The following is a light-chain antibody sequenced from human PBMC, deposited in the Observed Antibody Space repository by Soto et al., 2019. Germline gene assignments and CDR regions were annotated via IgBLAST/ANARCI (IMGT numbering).Light chain of an antibody. CDR2: KAS. Sequence: DIKLSQYPSSQHASAGDRVTIAYRASQTISGWLAWYQQKPGKAPKLLIYKASTLKSGVPSRFSGSGSGTEFALTIIILQPDDFATYYCQHYSSDSEAFGQGTKVDIK. V-gene: IGKV1-5*03. J-gene: IGKJ1*01. CDR1: QTISGW. CDR3: QHYSSDSEA.